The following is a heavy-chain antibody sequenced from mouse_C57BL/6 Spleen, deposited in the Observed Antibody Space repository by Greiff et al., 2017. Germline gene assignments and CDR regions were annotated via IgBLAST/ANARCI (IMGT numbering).Heavy chain of an antibody. D-gene: IGHD2-4*01. CDR3: AIIYYDYTYAMDY. V-gene: IGHV5-17*01. CDR2: ISSGSSTI. CDR1: GFTFSDYG. Sequence: EVMLVESGGGLVKPGGSLKLSCAASGFTFSDYGMHWVRQAPEKGLEWVAYISSGSSTIYYADTVKGRFTISRDNAKNTLFLQMTSLRSEDTAMYYCAIIYYDYTYAMDYWGQGTSVTVSS. J-gene: IGHJ4*01.